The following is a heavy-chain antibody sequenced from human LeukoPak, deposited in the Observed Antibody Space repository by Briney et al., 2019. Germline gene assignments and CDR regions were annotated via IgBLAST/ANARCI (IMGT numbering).Heavy chain of an antibody. CDR1: GYTFTSYY. V-gene: IGHV1-46*01. CDR2: INPSGGST. CDR3: ARLQTPEYFSSYGYIIDY. Sequence: GASVKVSCKASGYTFTSYYMHWVRQAPGQGLEWMGIINPSGGSTSYAQKFQGRVTMTRDTSTSTVYMELSSLRSDDTAVYYCARLQTPEYFSSYGYIIDYWGQGTLVTVSS. J-gene: IGHJ4*02. D-gene: IGHD5-18*01.